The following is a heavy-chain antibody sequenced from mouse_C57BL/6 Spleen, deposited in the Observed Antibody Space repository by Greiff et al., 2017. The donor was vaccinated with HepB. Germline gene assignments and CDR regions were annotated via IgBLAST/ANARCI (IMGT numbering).Heavy chain of an antibody. Sequence: VKLQQSGAELAKPGASVKLSCKASGYTFTSYWMHWVKQRPGQGLEWIGEIDPSDSYTNYNQKFKGKSTLTVDKSSSTAYMQLSSLTSEDSAVYYCARGRADFDYWGQGTTLTVSS. CDR2: IDPSDSYT. CDR3: ARGRADFDY. J-gene: IGHJ2*01. V-gene: IGHV1-69*01. CDR1: GYTFTSYW. D-gene: IGHD3-3*01.